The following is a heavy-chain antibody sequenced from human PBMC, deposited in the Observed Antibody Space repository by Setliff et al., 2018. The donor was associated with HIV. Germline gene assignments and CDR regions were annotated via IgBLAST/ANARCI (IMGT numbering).Heavy chain of an antibody. J-gene: IGHJ4*02. D-gene: IGHD3-3*01. CDR3: GRLDWFSKNFDF. CDR2: IYHSGST. Sequence: PSETLSLTCAVSGGSISSNWWSWVRQSPGKGLEWIGEIYHSGSTHYNPSLQSRVTISVDKSKSQFSLKLNSVTAADTAVYYCGRLDWFSKNFDFWGQGTLVTVSS. CDR1: GGSISSNW. V-gene: IGHV4-4*02.